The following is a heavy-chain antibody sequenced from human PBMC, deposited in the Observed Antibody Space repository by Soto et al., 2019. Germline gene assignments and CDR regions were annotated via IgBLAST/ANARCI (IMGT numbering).Heavy chain of an antibody. D-gene: IGHD3-10*01. Sequence: QVQLVQSGAEVKKPGSSVKVSCKASGGIFSTYAISWLRQAPGQGLEWMGGIIPLFGTPNYAQRCQGRVTITAGESTSTAYMELRRLRSEDTAVYYCARGRDDYGSGNYYNRIDFWGQGTLVTVSS. J-gene: IGHJ4*02. CDR2: IIPLFGTP. CDR3: ARGRDDYGSGNYYNRIDF. V-gene: IGHV1-69*01. CDR1: GGIFSTYA.